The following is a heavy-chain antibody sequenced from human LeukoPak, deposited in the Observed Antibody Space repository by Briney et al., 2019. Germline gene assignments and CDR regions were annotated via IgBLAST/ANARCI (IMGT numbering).Heavy chain of an antibody. Sequence: GGSLRLSCAASGFTFRSYDMHWVRQAPGKGLQWVAVISYDGSNKYHTDSVKGRFTISRDNSKNTLYLQMNSLRAEDTAVYYCAKDSEIAAAGSYWYFDLWGRGTLVTVST. CDR2: ISYDGSNK. D-gene: IGHD6-13*01. J-gene: IGHJ2*01. CDR3: AKDSEIAAAGSYWYFDL. CDR1: GFTFRSYD. V-gene: IGHV3-30*18.